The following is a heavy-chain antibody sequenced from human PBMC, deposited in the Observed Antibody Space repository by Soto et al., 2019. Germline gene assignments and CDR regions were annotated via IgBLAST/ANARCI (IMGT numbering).Heavy chain of an antibody. CDR3: ARERTGTTSMDV. CDR2: MNPNSGNT. J-gene: IGHJ6*02. Sequence: ASVKVSCKASGDTFTSYDINWVRQATGQGLEWMGWMNPNSGNTGYAQKFRGRVTMTRNTSISTAYMELSSLRSEDTAVYYCARERTGTTSMDVCGQGTTVTVSS. D-gene: IGHD1-1*01. CDR1: GDTFTSYD. V-gene: IGHV1-8*01.